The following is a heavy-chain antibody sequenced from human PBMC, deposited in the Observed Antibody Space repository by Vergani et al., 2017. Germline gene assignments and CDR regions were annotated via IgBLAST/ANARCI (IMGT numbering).Heavy chain of an antibody. CDR3: ARAVPGVYAFDI. V-gene: IGHV3-30*03. CDR1: GFTFSSYG. D-gene: IGHD2-2*01. J-gene: IGHJ3*02. CDR2: ISYDGSNK. Sequence: QVQLVESGGGVVQPGRSLRLSCAASGFTFSSYGMHWVRQAPGKGLEWVAVISYDGSNKYYADSVKGRFTISRDNSKNTLYLQMNSLRAEDTAVYYCARAVPGVYAFDIWGQGTMVTVSS.